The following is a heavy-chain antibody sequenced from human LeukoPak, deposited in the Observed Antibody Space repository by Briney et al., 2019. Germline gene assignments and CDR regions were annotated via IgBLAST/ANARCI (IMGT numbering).Heavy chain of an antibody. Sequence: GASVKVSCKASGYTFSDYAMNWVRQAPGQGLEWMGWINTNTGNPTYAQGFTGHFVFSLDTSVSTAYLQISSLKAEDTAVYYCAREGTLTPDAFDIWGQGTMVTVSS. V-gene: IGHV7-4-1*02. D-gene: IGHD1-1*01. CDR1: GYTFSDYA. J-gene: IGHJ3*02. CDR2: INTNTGNP. CDR3: AREGTLTPDAFDI.